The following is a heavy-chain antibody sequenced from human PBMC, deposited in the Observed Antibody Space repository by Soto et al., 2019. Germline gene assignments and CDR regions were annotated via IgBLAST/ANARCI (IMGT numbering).Heavy chain of an antibody. Sequence: EVQLVESGGGLVQPGRSLRLSCAASGFTFDDYAMHWVRQAPGKGLEWVSGISWNSGSIGYADSVKGRFTISRDNAKNSLYLQMNRQRAEDTALYYCAKDNGGDYEPYYFDYWGQGTLVTVSS. J-gene: IGHJ4*02. CDR2: ISWNSGSI. D-gene: IGHD4-17*01. V-gene: IGHV3-9*01. CDR1: GFTFDDYA. CDR3: AKDNGGDYEPYYFDY.